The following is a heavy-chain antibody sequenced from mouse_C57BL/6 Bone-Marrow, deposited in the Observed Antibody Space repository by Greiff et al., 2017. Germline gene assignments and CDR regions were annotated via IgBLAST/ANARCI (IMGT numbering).Heavy chain of an antibody. CDR2: INSDGGST. V-gene: IGHV5-2*01. CDR1: EYEFPSHD. D-gene: IGHD2-1*01. CDR3: ARRVTTGAMDY. J-gene: IGHJ4*01. Sequence: EVMLVESGGGLVQPGESLKLSCESNEYEFPSHDMSWVRKTPEKRLELVAAINSDGGSTYYPDTMERRFIISRDNTNKTLYLKMSSLRSEDTALYYCARRVTTGAMDYWGQGTSVTVSS.